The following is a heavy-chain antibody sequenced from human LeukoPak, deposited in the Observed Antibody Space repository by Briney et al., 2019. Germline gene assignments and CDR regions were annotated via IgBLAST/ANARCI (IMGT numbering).Heavy chain of an antibody. CDR3: ATVRGASLATQSMKPSYNYYMDV. J-gene: IGHJ6*03. CDR2: FDPEDGET. V-gene: IGHV1-24*01. Sequence: ASVKVSCKVSGYTLTELSMHWVRQAPGKGLEWMGGFDPEDGETIYAQKFQGRVTMTEDTSTDTAYMELSSLRSEDTAVYYCATVRGASLATQSMKPSYNYYMDVWGKGTTVTVSS. CDR1: GYTLTELS. D-gene: IGHD4-11*01.